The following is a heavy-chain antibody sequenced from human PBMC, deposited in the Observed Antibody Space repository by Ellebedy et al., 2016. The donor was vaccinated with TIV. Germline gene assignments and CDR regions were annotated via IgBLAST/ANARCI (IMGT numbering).Heavy chain of an antibody. CDR3: AGLYGSGTYYNGEIDY. Sequence: GESLKISCAASGFTFSSYAMHWVRQAPGKGLEWVAVISYDGSNKYYADSVKGRFTISRDNSKNTLYLQMNSLRVDDTAVYYCAGLYGSGTYYNGEIDYWGQGTLVTVSS. J-gene: IGHJ4*02. D-gene: IGHD3-10*01. V-gene: IGHV3-30-3*01. CDR1: GFTFSSYA. CDR2: ISYDGSNK.